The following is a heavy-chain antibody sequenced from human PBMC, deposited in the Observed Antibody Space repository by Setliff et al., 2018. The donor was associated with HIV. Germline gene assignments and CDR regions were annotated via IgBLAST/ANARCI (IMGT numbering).Heavy chain of an antibody. D-gene: IGHD3-3*01. CDR3: ARIFQPSSSPFDF. J-gene: IGHJ4*02. V-gene: IGHV4-4*02. CDR2: IYHSGST. CDR1: GFNFSIYS. Sequence: GSLRLSCAASGFNFSIYSMNWVRQPPGKGLEWIGEIYHSGSTNYNPSFKSRVTMSVDTSKNQFSLRLRSVTAADTAVYYCARIFQPSSSPFDFWGRGILVTVSS.